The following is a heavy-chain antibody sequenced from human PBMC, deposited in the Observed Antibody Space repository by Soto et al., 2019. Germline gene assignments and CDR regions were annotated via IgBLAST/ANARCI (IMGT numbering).Heavy chain of an antibody. CDR2: IWYDGSNK. CDR1: GFTFSSYG. V-gene: IGHV3-33*01. D-gene: IGHD6-13*01. J-gene: IGHJ4*02. Sequence: QVQLVESGGGVVQPGRSLRLSCAASGFTFSSYGMHWVRQAPGKGLEWVAVIWYDGSNKYYADSVKGRFTISRDNSKNTLYLQMNRLRAGDTAVYYCASDLAGERQQLDLDSWGQGTLVTVSS. CDR3: ASDLAGERQQLDLDS.